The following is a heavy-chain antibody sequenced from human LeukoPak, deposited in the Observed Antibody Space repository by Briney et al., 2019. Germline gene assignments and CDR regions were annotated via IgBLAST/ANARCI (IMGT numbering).Heavy chain of an antibody. CDR2: ISGSGCST. V-gene: IGHV3-23*01. CDR1: GFTFSSYA. J-gene: IGHJ4*02. Sequence: PGGSLRLSCAASGFTFSSYAMSWVRQAPGKGLEWVSAISGSGCSTYYADSVKGRFTISRDNSKNTLYLQMNSLIAEDTAVYYCAKLSDYYGSGSYLDYWGQGTLVTVSS. CDR3: AKLSDYYGSGSYLDY. D-gene: IGHD3-10*01.